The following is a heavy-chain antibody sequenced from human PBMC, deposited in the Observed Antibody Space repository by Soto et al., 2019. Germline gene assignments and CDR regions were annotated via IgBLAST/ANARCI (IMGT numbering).Heavy chain of an antibody. CDR3: ARDRNSGYYYDSSGYPLYYGMDV. J-gene: IGHJ6*02. D-gene: IGHD3-22*01. V-gene: IGHV1-18*01. CDR1: GYTFTSYG. Sequence: GASVKVSCKASGYTFTSYGISWVRQAPGQWRGCVGWISAYNGNTNYAQKLQGRVTMTTHTSTSTAYMELRSLRSDDTAVYYCARDRNSGYYYDSSGYPLYYGMDVWGQGTTVTVS. CDR2: ISAYNGNT.